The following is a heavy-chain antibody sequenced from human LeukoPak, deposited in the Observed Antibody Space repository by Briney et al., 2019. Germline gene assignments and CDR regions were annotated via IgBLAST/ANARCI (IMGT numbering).Heavy chain of an antibody. CDR1: GFTFSSYG. CDR3: AKYDSGYDY. D-gene: IGHD5-12*01. Sequence: PGGSLRLSCAASGFTFSSYGMHWVRQAPGKGLEWVAVISYDGSNKCYADSVKGRFTISRDNSKNTLYLQMNSLRVEDTAVYYCAKYDSGYDYWGQGTLVTVSS. CDR2: ISYDGSNK. J-gene: IGHJ4*02. V-gene: IGHV3-30*18.